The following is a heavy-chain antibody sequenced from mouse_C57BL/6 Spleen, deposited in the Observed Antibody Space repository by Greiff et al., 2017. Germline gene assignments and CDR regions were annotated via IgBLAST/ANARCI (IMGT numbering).Heavy chain of an antibody. CDR1: GYTFTSYW. Sequence: QVQLQQPGAELVKPGASVKLSCKASGYTFTSYWMHWVKPRPGQGLEWIGMIHPNSGSTNYNEKFKSKATLTVDKSSSTAYMQLSSLTSEDSAVYYCSSGGCYGNSDYFGYWGQGTPLSVSS. V-gene: IGHV1-64*01. J-gene: IGHJ2*01. D-gene: IGHD2-1*01. CDR3: SSGGCYGNSDYFGY. CDR2: IHPNSGST.